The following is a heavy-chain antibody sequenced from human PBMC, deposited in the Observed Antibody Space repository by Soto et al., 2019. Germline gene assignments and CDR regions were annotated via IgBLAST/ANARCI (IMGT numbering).Heavy chain of an antibody. D-gene: IGHD3-10*01. CDR2: INSDGSTI. J-gene: IGHJ4*02. Sequence: GGSLRLSCTASGFTFSPFWMHWVRQAPGKGLVWVSHINSDGSTIVYADSVKGRFTISRDNAKNTLYLQMNSLRAEDTAVYYCARRGGSGSYYKQLSYHFDYWGQGTLVTVSS. V-gene: IGHV3-74*01. CDR3: ARRGGSGSYYKQLSYHFDY. CDR1: GFTFSPFW.